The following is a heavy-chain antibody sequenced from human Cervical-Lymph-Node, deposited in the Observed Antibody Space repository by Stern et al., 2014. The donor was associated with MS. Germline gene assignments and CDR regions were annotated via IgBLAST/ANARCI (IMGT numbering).Heavy chain of an antibody. V-gene: IGHV3-33*01. D-gene: IGHD3-16*01. J-gene: IGHJ4*02. CDR1: SFSDYG. CDR3: ASHRGGGFYLDY. Sequence: QMQLVQSGGGVVQPGRSLRLSCAASSFSDYGMHWVRQAPGQGLGWVALIWYDGSTEYYADSVKGRFALSTDSFKSTLDLQMNSLRVEDTAVYFCASHRGGGFYLDYWGQGTLVTVSS. CDR2: IWYDGSTE.